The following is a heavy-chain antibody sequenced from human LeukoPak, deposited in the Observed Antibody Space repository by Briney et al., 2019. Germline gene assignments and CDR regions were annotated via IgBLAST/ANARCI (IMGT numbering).Heavy chain of an antibody. Sequence: PGGSLRLSCAASGFTVSSNYMSWVRQAPGKGLEWVSSISSSSSYIYYADSVKGRFTISRDNAKNSLYLQMNSLRAEDTAVYYCATFSQASGSYGNYWGQGTLVTVSS. D-gene: IGHD1-26*01. V-gene: IGHV3-21*01. J-gene: IGHJ4*02. CDR1: GFTVSSNY. CDR2: ISSSSSYI. CDR3: ATFSQASGSYGNY.